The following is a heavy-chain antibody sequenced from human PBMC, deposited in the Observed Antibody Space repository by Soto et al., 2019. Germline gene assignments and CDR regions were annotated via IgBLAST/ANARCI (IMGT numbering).Heavy chain of an antibody. D-gene: IGHD3-3*01. Sequence: SETLSLTCTVSGGSISSSSYYWGWIRQPPGKGLEWIGSMYYSGSTYHNPSLKSRVTISVDTSKNQLSLKLTSVTAADTAVYYCARQRNDGFWSGYINWFDPWGQGTLVTVSS. V-gene: IGHV4-39*01. CDR1: GGSISSSSYY. CDR3: ARQRNDGFWSGYINWFDP. CDR2: MYYSGST. J-gene: IGHJ5*02.